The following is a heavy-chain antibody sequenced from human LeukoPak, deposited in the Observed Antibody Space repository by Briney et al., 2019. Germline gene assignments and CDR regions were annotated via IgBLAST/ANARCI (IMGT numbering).Heavy chain of an antibody. V-gene: IGHV3-23*01. CDR3: AKRGVVIRGILVIGYHTEAYHYDY. D-gene: IGHD3-10*01. J-gene: IGHJ4*02. Sequence: GGSLRLSCVVSGFSLSNYAMSWVRQAPGKGLERVSYISERGGSTTYADSVKGRFTISRDNSLNTVYLQMNSLRAEDTAVYFCAKRGVVIRGILVIGYHTEAYHYDYWGQGTVVTVSS. CDR1: GFSLSNYA. CDR2: ISERGGST.